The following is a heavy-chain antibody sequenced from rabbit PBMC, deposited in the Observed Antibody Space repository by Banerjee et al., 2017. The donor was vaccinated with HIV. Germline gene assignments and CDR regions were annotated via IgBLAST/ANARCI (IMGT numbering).Heavy chain of an antibody. CDR1: GFSFSGSYW. CDR2: ISTSSGTP. CDR3: ARDRTFGYPDGLKL. J-gene: IGHJ6*01. V-gene: IGHV1S45*01. Sequence: QEQLEESGGDLVKPEGSLTLTCTASGFSFSGSYWMSWVRQAPGKGLEWIGCISTSSGTPYYASWAKGRFTISKTSTTVTLQMTSLTAADTATYFCARDRTFGYPDGLKLWGPGTLVTVS. D-gene: IGHD7-1*01.